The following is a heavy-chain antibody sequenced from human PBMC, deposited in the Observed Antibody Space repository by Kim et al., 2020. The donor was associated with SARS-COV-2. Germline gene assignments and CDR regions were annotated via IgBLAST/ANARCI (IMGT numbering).Heavy chain of an antibody. D-gene: IGHD2-2*01. V-gene: IGHV3-23*01. CDR1: GFTFSNYA. Sequence: GGSLRLSCAASGFTFSNYAMSWVRQAPGKGLEWVSGISGSGGSTYYADSVKGRFTISRDTSKNTLYLQMNSLRAEDTAVYYCAKGGASSTSCYWVTNCAFDIWGQGTMSPSLQ. CDR3: AKGGASSTSCYWVTNCAFDI. J-gene: IGHJ3*02. CDR2: ISGSGGST.